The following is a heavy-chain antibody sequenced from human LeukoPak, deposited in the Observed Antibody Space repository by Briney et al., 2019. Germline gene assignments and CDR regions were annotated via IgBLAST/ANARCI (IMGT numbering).Heavy chain of an antibody. D-gene: IGHD4-17*01. Sequence: ASVKVSCKASGGTFSSYAISWVRQAPGQGLEWMGGIIPIFGTANYAHKFQGRVTITADESTSTAYMELSSLRSEDTAVYYCARVGHGDLYFDYWGQGTLVTVSS. CDR2: IIPIFGTA. CDR3: ARVGHGDLYFDY. V-gene: IGHV1-69*13. J-gene: IGHJ4*02. CDR1: GGTFSSYA.